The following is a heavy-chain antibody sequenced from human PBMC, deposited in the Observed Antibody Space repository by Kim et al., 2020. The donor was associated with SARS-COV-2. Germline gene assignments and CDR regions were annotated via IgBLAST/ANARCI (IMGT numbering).Heavy chain of an antibody. Sequence: SETLSLTCTVSGGSISSSSYYWGWIRQPPGKGLEWIGSIYYSGSTYYNPSLKSRVTISVDTSKNQFSLKLSSVTAADTAVYYSYGSGSYVWFDPWGQGTLVTVSS. CDR1: GGSISSSSYY. CDR3: YGSGSYVWFDP. D-gene: IGHD3-10*01. CDR2: IYYSGST. V-gene: IGHV4-39*01. J-gene: IGHJ5*02.